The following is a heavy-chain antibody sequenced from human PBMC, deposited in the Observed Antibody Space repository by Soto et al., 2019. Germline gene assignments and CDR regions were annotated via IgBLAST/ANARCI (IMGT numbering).Heavy chain of an antibody. CDR2: IYYTGST. CDR1: GGSISSYY. D-gene: IGHD4-17*01. J-gene: IGHJ4*02. CDR3: ARGGTYGDYFDY. V-gene: IGHV4-59*01. Sequence: SETLSLTRTVSGGSISSYYWTWIRQSPGKGLEWIGYIYYTGSTKYSPSLKSRVTISLGTSRNQFSLNLSSVTAADTAVYFCARGGTYGDYFDYWGQGTLVTVSS.